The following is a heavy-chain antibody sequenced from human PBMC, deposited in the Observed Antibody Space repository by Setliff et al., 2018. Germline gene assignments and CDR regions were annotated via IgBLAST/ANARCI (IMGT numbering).Heavy chain of an antibody. CDR2: ISGSGITI. CDR3: ARDGVSYGMDV. J-gene: IGHJ6*02. Sequence: GGSLRLSCTASGLSYINDWVSWVRQAPGKGLEWVSKISGSGITIYYADSVRGRFTISRDNAKNSLFLQMNSLRVEDTAVYYCARDGVSYGMDVWGQGTTVTVSS. V-gene: IGHV3-48*03. CDR1: GLSYINDW.